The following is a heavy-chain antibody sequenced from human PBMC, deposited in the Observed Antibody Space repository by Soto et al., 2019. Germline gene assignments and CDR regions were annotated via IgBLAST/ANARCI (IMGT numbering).Heavy chain of an antibody. Sequence: PGESLKISCKGSGYSFTSYWIGWVRQMPGKGLEWMGIIYPGDSDTRYSPSFQGQVTISADKSISTAYLQWSSLKASDTAMYYCSRCIAAAGTFRSNWFDPWGQGTLVTVSS. CDR3: SRCIAAAGTFRSNWFDP. CDR1: GYSFTSYW. CDR2: IYPGDSDT. V-gene: IGHV5-51*01. D-gene: IGHD6-13*01. J-gene: IGHJ5*02.